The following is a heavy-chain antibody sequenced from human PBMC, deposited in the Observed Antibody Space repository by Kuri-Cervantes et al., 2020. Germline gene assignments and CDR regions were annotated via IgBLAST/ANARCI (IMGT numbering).Heavy chain of an antibody. Sequence: SETLSLTCTVSGDSFSSSSYYWGWIRQPPGKGLEWIGEIYHSGSTNYNPSLKSRVTISVDKSKNQFSLKLSSVTAADTAVYYCARDLTAYSYGYGRAFDIWGQGTMVTVSS. CDR3: ARDLTAYSYGYGRAFDI. V-gene: IGHV4-39*07. J-gene: IGHJ3*02. CDR1: GDSFSSSSYY. D-gene: IGHD5-18*01. CDR2: IYHSGST.